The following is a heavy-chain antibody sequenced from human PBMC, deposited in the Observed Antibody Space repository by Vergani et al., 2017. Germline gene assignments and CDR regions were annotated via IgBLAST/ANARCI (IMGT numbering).Heavy chain of an antibody. J-gene: IGHJ4*02. CDR2: TSSTGSSI. V-gene: IGHV3-11*01. Sequence: QVQLVESGGGLVKPGGSLRLSCAASGFTFRDHYMSWIRQAPGKGLEWVSYTSSTGSSISYAHSVKGRFTISRDNAKDSVFLQMNSLRAEDTAVYYCARYRGNYDYFDSWGQGTLVIVSS. CDR3: ARYRGNYDYFDS. CDR1: GFTFRDHY. D-gene: IGHD1-26*01.